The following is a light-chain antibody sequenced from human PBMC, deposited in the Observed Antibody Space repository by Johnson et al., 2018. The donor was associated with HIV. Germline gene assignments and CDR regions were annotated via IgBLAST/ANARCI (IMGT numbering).Light chain of an antibody. CDR2: ENT. V-gene: IGLV1-51*02. CDR1: SSNIGNNY. J-gene: IGLJ1*01. CDR3: GTWDSSLSAV. Sequence: QSVLTQPPSVSAAPGQKVTISCSGSSSNIGNNYVSWYQHLPGTAPKLLIYENTKRPSGTPDRFSGSQSGTSATLGITGLQTGDEADYYCGTWDSSLSAVFGTGTKVTVL.